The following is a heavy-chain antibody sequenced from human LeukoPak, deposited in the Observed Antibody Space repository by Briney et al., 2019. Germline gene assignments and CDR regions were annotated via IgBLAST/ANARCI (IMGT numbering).Heavy chain of an antibody. Sequence: PSETLSLTCTVSGGSISSYYWSWIRQPPGKGLEWIGYIYYSGSPNYNPPLKSRVTISVDTSKNQFSLKLSSVTAADTAVYYCASRRDGYTDIWGQGTMVTVSS. V-gene: IGHV4-59*08. J-gene: IGHJ3*02. D-gene: IGHD5-24*01. CDR2: IYYSGSP. CDR1: GGSISSYY. CDR3: ASRRDGYTDI.